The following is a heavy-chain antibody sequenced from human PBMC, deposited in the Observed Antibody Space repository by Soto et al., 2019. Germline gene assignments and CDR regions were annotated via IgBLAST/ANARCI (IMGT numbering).Heavy chain of an antibody. CDR2: INAGNGNT. D-gene: IGHD5-18*01. V-gene: IGHV1-3*01. Sequence: RASVKVSCKASGYTFTSYAMHWVRQAPGQRLEWMGWINAGNGNTKYSQKFQGRVTITRDTSASTAYMELSSLRSEDTAVYYCARGIGYGYSLSEWGQGTLVTVSS. CDR3: ARGIGYGYSLSE. CDR1: GYTFTSYA. J-gene: IGHJ4*02.